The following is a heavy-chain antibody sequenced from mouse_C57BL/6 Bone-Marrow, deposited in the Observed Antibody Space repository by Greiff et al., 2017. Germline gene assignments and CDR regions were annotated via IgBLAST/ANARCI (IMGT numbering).Heavy chain of an antibody. V-gene: IGHV1-78*01. CDR1: GYTFTDHT. CDR3: ARCGGIRMITTKYYFDY. Sequence: QVQLQQSDAELVKPGASVKLSCKVSGYTFTDHTIHWMKQRPEQGLEWIGYIYPRDGSTKYNEKFKGKATLTADKSSSTAYMQHHSLTSEDSAVYFCARCGGIRMITTKYYFDYGGQGTTLTVSS. J-gene: IGHJ2*01. D-gene: IGHD2-4*01. CDR2: IYPRDGST.